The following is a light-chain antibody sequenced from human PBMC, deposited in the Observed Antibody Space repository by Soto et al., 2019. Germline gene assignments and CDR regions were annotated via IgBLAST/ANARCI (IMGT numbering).Light chain of an antibody. CDR3: QQRSNWLT. CDR2: DAS. J-gene: IGKJ4*01. CDR1: QSVSNF. V-gene: IGKV3-11*01. Sequence: EIVLTQSPATLSLSPGERATLSCRASQSVSNFLAWYQQKPGQAPRLLIYDASNRATGIPARFSGSGSGTDSTLTISSLEPEDFAFYYCQQRSNWLTFGGGTKVEIK.